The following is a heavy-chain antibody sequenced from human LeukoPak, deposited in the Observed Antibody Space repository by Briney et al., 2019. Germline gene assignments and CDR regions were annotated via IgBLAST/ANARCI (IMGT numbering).Heavy chain of an antibody. D-gene: IGHD3-3*01. Sequence: VASVKVSCKASGGTFSSYGISWVRQAPGQGLEWMGWISAYNGNTNYAQKLQGRVTMTTDTSTSTAYMELRSLRSDDTAVYYCASPDTIFGVVQLDYWGQGTLVTVSS. CDR1: GGTFSSYG. CDR2: ISAYNGNT. V-gene: IGHV1-18*01. J-gene: IGHJ4*02. CDR3: ASPDTIFGVVQLDY.